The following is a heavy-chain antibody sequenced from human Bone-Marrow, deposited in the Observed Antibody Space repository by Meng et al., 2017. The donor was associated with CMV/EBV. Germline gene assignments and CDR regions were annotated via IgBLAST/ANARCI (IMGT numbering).Heavy chain of an antibody. CDR1: GYTFTGYY. CDR2: MNPNSGNT. V-gene: IGHV1-8*02. J-gene: IGHJ6*02. Sequence: ASVKVSCKASGYTFTGYYMHWVRQAPGQGLEWMGWMNPNSGNTGYAQKFQGRVTMTRNTSISTAYMELSSLRSEDTAVYYCARGPYYDFWSGYYTYYYYYGMDVWGQGTTVTVSS. CDR3: ARGPYYDFWSGYYTYYYYYGMDV. D-gene: IGHD3-3*01.